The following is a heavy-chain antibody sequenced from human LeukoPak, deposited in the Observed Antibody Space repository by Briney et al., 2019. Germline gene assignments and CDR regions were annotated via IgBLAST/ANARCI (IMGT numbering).Heavy chain of an antibody. CDR2: IYTGGNT. D-gene: IGHD3-22*01. J-gene: IGHJ4*02. CDR1: GFTVGSNY. V-gene: IGHV3-53*01. Sequence: EAGGSLRLSCAASGFTVGSNYLSWVRQAPGKGLEWVSTIYTGGNTYYAASVKGRFTISRDFSKNTVFLHMNSLRAEDTAMYYCARGGDSGYYDYFDYWGQGALVTVSS. CDR3: ARGGDSGYYDYFDY.